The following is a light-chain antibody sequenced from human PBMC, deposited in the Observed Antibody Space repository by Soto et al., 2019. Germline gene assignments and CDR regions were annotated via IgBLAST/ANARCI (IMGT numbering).Light chain of an antibody. CDR1: SSNIVSNY. V-gene: IGLV1-47*01. CDR3: AAWDDSLSVVV. J-gene: IGLJ2*01. CDR2: RNN. Sequence: QSVLTQPPSASGTPGQRVTISCSGSSSNIVSNYVYWYQQLPGTAPKLLIYRNNQRSSGVPDRFSGSKSGTSASLAISGLRSEDEADYYCAAWDDSLSVVVFGGGTKLTVL.